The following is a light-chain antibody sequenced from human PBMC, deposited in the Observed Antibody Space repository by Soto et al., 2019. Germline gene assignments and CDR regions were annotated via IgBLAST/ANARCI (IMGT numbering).Light chain of an antibody. Sequence: EIVMTQSPATLSVSPGERATLSCRASQSVSSNLAWYQQKPGQVPRLLIYGASTRATGIPARFSGSGSGTEFTLTISSLQSEDFAVYYCQQYNNWPPLTFGQGTRLEIK. V-gene: IGKV3-15*01. CDR2: GAS. CDR1: QSVSSN. CDR3: QQYNNWPPLT. J-gene: IGKJ5*01.